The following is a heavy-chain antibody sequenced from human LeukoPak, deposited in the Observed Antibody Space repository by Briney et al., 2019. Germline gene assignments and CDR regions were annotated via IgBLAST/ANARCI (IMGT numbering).Heavy chain of an antibody. CDR1: GGTFSSYA. Sequence: ASVKVSCKASGGTFSSYAISWVRQAPGQGLEWMGGIIPIFGTANYAQKFQGRVTITTDESTSTAYMELSSLRSEDTAVYYCARWGCSSTSCRRNWFDPWGQGTLVTVSS. D-gene: IGHD2-2*01. CDR2: IIPIFGTA. V-gene: IGHV1-69*05. J-gene: IGHJ5*02. CDR3: ARWGCSSTSCRRNWFDP.